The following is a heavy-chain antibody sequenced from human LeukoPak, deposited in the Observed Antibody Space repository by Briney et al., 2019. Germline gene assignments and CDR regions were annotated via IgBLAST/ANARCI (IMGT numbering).Heavy chain of an antibody. CDR1: GYSINSVYY. Sequence: SETLSLTCTVSGYSINSVYYWGWIRQPPEKGLEWIGSIHHSGTTYYNPSLKSRVTMSMDTSRNQFSLKLTSVTAADTAVYYCARLSTRGYAYGRSDFDSWGQGTLVTVSS. V-gene: IGHV4-38-2*02. J-gene: IGHJ4*02. CDR3: ARLSTRGYAYGRSDFDS. D-gene: IGHD5-18*01. CDR2: IHHSGTT.